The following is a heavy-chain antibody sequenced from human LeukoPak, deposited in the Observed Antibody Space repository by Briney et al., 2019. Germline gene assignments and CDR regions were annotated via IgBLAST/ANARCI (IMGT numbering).Heavy chain of an antibody. V-gene: IGHV4-34*01. Sequence: SETLSLTCAVYGGSFSGYYWSWIRQPPGKGLEWIGEINHSGSTNYNPSLKSRVTISVDTSKNQFSLKLSSVTAADTAVYYCARVSWWSGELLWGQGTLVTVSS. CDR1: GGSFSGYY. J-gene: IGHJ4*02. D-gene: IGHD3-10*01. CDR3: ARVSWWSGELL. CDR2: INHSGST.